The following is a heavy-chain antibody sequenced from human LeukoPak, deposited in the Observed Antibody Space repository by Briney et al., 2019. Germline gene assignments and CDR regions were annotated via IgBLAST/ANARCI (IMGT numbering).Heavy chain of an antibody. V-gene: IGHV4-38-2*02. D-gene: IGHD1-7*01. CDR1: GYSISSGYY. CDR3: ARRTGTTPFDY. CDR2: IYHSGST. J-gene: IGHJ4*02. Sequence: SETLSLTCTVSGYSISSGYYWGWIRQPPGKGLEWIGSIYHSGSTYYNPSFKSRVTISVDTSKNQFSLKLSSVTAADTAVYYCARRTGTTPFDYWGQGTLVTVSS.